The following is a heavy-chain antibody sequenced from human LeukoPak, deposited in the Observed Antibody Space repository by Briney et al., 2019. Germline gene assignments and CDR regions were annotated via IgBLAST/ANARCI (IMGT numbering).Heavy chain of an antibody. Sequence: PGGSLRLSCEASGFTFSNYAMSWVRQAPGKGLEWVSGITGSGGSTYYPDAVKGRFTISRDNSRNTLYLQMNSLRAEDTAVYYCAKSKYSTSSHFDYWGQGTLVTVSS. CDR1: GFTFSNYA. V-gene: IGHV3-23*01. CDR3: AKSKYSTSSHFDY. J-gene: IGHJ4*02. CDR2: ITGSGGST. D-gene: IGHD6-6*01.